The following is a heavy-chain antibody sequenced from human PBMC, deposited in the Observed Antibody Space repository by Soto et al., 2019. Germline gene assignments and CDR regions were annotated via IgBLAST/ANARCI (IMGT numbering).Heavy chain of an antibody. J-gene: IGHJ4*02. Sequence: PGGSLRLSCAASGFTFSTYNMNWVRQAPGKGLEWVSSISSSSTYIYYADSVKGRFTISRDNAKNSLYLQMNSLRAEDTAVYYCGGYCSAGSCLSGDYWGQGNLVTVSS. CDR3: GGYCSAGSCLSGDY. V-gene: IGHV3-21*01. CDR2: ISSSSTYI. CDR1: GFTFSTYN. D-gene: IGHD2-15*01.